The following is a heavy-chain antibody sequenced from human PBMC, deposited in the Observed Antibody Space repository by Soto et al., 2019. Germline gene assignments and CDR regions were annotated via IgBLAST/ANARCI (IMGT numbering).Heavy chain of an antibody. Sequence: PGGSLRLSCAASGFTFNTYAVTWVRQAPGKGLEWVSRISDSGDSTNYAESVKGRFTISRDNSENTLYLQMSALRAEDTAVYYCARGSISGSYSRFDYWGQGTLVTVSS. J-gene: IGHJ4*02. CDR1: GFTFNTYA. CDR2: ISDSGDST. CDR3: ARGSISGSYSRFDY. D-gene: IGHD1-26*01. V-gene: IGHV3-23*01.